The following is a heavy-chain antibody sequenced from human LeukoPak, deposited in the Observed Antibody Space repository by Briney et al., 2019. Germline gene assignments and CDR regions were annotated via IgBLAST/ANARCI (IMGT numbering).Heavy chain of an antibody. Sequence: SETLSLACAVSGYSISSGYYWGWIRQPPGKGLEWIGSIYHSGSTYYNPSLKSRVTISADTSKNQFSLKLSSVTAADTAVYYCARAYSKLDYWGQGTLVTVSS. J-gene: IGHJ4*02. D-gene: IGHD4-11*01. CDR1: GYSISSGYY. V-gene: IGHV4-38-2*01. CDR2: IYHSGST. CDR3: ARAYSKLDY.